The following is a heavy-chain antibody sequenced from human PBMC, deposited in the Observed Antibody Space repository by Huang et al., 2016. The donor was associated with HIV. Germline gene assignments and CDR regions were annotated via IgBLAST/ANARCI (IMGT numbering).Heavy chain of an antibody. J-gene: IGHJ4*02. CDR2: IYPGDSDT. D-gene: IGHD5-18*01. V-gene: IGHV5-51*03. CDR1: GFSFTNYW. CDR3: ARPLLGYSNGYYFDY. Sequence: EVQLVQSGAEVKKPGESLKISCKGSGFSFTNYWIGWVRQMPGKGLEWRGRIYPGDSDTTYSPSCRGQVTISADKSINTAYLQWNSLKASDSAMYYCARPLLGYSNGYYFDYWGQGTLVTVSS.